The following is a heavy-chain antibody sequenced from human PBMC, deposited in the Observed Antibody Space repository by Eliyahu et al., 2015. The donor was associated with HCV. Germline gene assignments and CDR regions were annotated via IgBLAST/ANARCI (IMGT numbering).Heavy chain of an antibody. Sequence: EVQLVESGGGLVQPGGSLRLSSAASGSTFSSYWMHWARQAPGKGLGWVSCINSDGSSTSYADSVKGRFTISRDNAKNTLYLQLNSLRAEDTAVYNCARVVGATRFEYWGQGTLVTVSS. CDR3: ARVVGATRFEY. CDR2: INSDGSST. CDR1: GSTFSSYW. D-gene: IGHD1-26*01. V-gene: IGHV3-74*01. J-gene: IGHJ4*02.